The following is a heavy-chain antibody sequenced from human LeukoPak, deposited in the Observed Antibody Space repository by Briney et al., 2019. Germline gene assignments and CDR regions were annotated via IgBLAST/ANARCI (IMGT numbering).Heavy chain of an antibody. CDR3: ARGYCSGGSCFGFGDYYYYMDV. CDR2: IIPIFGTA. Sequence: GASVKVPCKASGGTFSSYAISWVRQAPGQGLEWMGGIIPIFGTANYAQKFQGRVTITADESTSTAYMELSSLRSEDTAVYYCARGYCSGGSCFGFGDYYYYMDVWGKGTTVTVSS. J-gene: IGHJ6*03. D-gene: IGHD2-15*01. CDR1: GGTFSSYA. V-gene: IGHV1-69*13.